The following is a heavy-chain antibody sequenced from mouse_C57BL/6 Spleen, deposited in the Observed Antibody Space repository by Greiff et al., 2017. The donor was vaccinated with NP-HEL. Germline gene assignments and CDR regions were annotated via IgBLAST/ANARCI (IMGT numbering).Heavy chain of an antibody. D-gene: IGHD1-1*01. CDR1: GYTFTSYW. CDR3: ARGATVPSYYFDY. J-gene: IGHJ2*01. V-gene: IGHV1-72*01. Sequence: QVQLQQPGAELVKPGASVKLSCKASGYTFTSYWMHWVKQRPGRGLEWIGRIDPNSGGTKYNEKFKSEATLTVDKPSSTAYMQLSSLTSEDSAVYYCARGATVPSYYFDYWGQGTTLTVSS. CDR2: IDPNSGGT.